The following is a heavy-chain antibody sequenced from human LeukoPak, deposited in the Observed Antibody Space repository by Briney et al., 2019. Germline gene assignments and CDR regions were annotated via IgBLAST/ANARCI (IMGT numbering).Heavy chain of an antibody. CDR2: IYSGGST. Sequence: GGSLRLSCAASGFTFSSYAMTWVRQAPGKGLEWVSVIYSGGSTYYADSVKGRFTISRDNSKNTLYLQMNSLRAEDTAVYYCARTDFWSRSYFDYWGQGTLVTVSS. CDR1: GFTFSSYA. J-gene: IGHJ4*02. D-gene: IGHD3-3*01. CDR3: ARTDFWSRSYFDY. V-gene: IGHV3-53*01.